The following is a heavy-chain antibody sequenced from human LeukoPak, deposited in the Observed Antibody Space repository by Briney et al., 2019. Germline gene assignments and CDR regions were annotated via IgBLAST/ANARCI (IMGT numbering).Heavy chain of an antibody. Sequence: SETLSLTCTVSGGSISSYYWGWIRQPPGKGLEWIGYIYYSGSTNYNPSLKSRVTISVDTSKNQFSLKLSSVTAADTAVYYCARDAPDYYGSGLGWLDPWGQGTLVTVSS. D-gene: IGHD3-10*01. CDR2: IYYSGST. J-gene: IGHJ5*02. CDR3: ARDAPDYYGSGLGWLDP. CDR1: GGSISSYY. V-gene: IGHV4-59*01.